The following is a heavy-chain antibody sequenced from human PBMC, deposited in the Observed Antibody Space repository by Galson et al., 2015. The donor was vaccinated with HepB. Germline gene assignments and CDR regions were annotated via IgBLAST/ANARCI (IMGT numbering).Heavy chain of an antibody. CDR3: AKSSGARPYYYYGMDV. CDR1: GFTFSSYA. Sequence: SLRLSCAASGFTFSSYAMSWVRQAPGKGLEWVSAISGSGGSTYYADSVKGRFTISRDNSKNTLYLQMNSLRAEDTAVYYCAKSSGARPYYYYGMDVWGQGTTVTVSS. D-gene: IGHD7-27*01. V-gene: IGHV3-23*01. CDR2: ISGSGGST. J-gene: IGHJ6*02.